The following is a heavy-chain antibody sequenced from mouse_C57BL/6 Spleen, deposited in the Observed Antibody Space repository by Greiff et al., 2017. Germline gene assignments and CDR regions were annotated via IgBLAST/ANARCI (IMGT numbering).Heavy chain of an antibody. CDR2: INPNNGGT. J-gene: IGHJ3*01. Sequence: VQLQQSGPELVKPGASVKMSCKASGYTFTDYNMHWVKQRHGKSLEWIGYINPNNGGTSYNKKFKGKATLTVNKSSSTAYMELRSLTSEDSAVYYCARWDDYDVGAWFAYWGQGTLVTVSA. V-gene: IGHV1-22*01. CDR3: ARWDDYDVGAWFAY. D-gene: IGHD2-4*01. CDR1: GYTFTDYN.